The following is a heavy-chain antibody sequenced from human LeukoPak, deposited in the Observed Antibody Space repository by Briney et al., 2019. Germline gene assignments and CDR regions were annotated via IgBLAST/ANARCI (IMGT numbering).Heavy chain of an antibody. D-gene: IGHD3-22*01. V-gene: IGHV4-59*01. Sequence: PSETLSLTCTVSGGSISSYYWSWIRQPPGKGLEWIGYIYYSGSTNYNPSLKSRVTISVDTSKNQFSLELSSVTAADTAVYYCARGLNVYYDSSGPLDYWGQGTLVTVSS. CDR1: GGSISSYY. J-gene: IGHJ4*02. CDR3: ARGLNVYYDSSGPLDY. CDR2: IYYSGST.